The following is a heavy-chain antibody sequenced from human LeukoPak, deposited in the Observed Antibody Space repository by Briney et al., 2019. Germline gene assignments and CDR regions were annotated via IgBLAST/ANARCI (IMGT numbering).Heavy chain of an antibody. J-gene: IGHJ6*02. Sequence: SETLSLTCTVSGGSISSYYWSWIRQPPGKGLEWIGYIYYSGSTNYNPSLKSRVTISVDTSKNQFSLKLSSVTAADTAVYYCARGITSGWFNYYYYGMDVWGQGTTVTVSS. V-gene: IGHV4-59*12. CDR3: ARGITSGWFNYYYYGMDV. CDR1: GGSISSYY. CDR2: IYYSGST. D-gene: IGHD6-19*01.